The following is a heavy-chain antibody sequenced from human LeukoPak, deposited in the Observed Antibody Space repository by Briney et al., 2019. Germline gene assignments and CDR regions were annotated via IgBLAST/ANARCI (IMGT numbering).Heavy chain of an antibody. CDR3: ARVGHYYDSSGYYYVPIPFDY. D-gene: IGHD3-22*01. J-gene: IGHJ4*02. CDR2: ISYDGSNK. Sequence: GGSLRLSCAASGFTFSSYAMHWVRQAPGKGLEWVAVISYDGSNKYYADSVKGRFTISRDNSKNTLYLQMNSLRAEDTAVYYCARVGHYYDSSGYYYVPIPFDYWGQGTLVTVSS. V-gene: IGHV3-30*04. CDR1: GFTFSSYA.